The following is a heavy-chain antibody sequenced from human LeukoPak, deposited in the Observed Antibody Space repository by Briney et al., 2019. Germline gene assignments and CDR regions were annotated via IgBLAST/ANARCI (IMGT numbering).Heavy chain of an antibody. J-gene: IGHJ1*01. CDR2: ISAYNGNT. Sequence: GASVTVSCKASGYTFTSYGISWVRQAPGQGLEWMGWISAYNGNTNYAQKLQGRVTMTTDTSTSTAYMELRSLRSDDTAVYYCARDLALGYCTNGVCYTGEYFQHWGQGTLVTVSS. V-gene: IGHV1-18*01. CDR1: GYTFTSYG. D-gene: IGHD2-8*01. CDR3: ARDLALGYCTNGVCYTGEYFQH.